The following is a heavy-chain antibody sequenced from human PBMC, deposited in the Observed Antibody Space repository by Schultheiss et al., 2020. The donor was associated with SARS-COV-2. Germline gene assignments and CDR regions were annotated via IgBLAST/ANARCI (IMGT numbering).Heavy chain of an antibody. V-gene: IGHV3-23*01. Sequence: GGSLRLSCEASGFTFDTYAMTWVRQAPGKGLEWVSTVSRDGYSTYYADSVKGRFTISRDNSKNTLYLQLNSLRAEDTAVYYCARDLKAVAVFGFDYWGQGTLVTVSS. CDR2: VSRDGYST. D-gene: IGHD6-19*01. CDR3: ARDLKAVAVFGFDY. J-gene: IGHJ4*02. CDR1: GFTFDTYA.